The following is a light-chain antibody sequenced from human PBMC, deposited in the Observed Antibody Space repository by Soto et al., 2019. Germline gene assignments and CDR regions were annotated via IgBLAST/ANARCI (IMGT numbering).Light chain of an antibody. Sequence: DIQMTQSPSSLSASIEDRITNTCRASQSISTYLNWYQQKPGKAPKLLIYGASTLQSGVPSRFSGRGSATDFTLTISSLQPEDFATYYCQQSFITPPLTFGGGTKVDIK. CDR1: QSISTY. J-gene: IGKJ4*01. V-gene: IGKV1-39*01. CDR2: GAS. CDR3: QQSFITPPLT.